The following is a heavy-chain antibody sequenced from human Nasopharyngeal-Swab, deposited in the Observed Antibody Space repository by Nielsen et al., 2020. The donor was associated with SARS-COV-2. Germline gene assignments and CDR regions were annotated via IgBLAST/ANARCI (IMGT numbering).Heavy chain of an antibody. Sequence: SLKISCAASGFTFDDYAMHWVRQAPGKGLEWVSGISWNSGSIGYADSVKGRFTISRDNAKNSLYLQMNSLRAEDTALYYRAKDFFYGDAGDWYFDLWGRGTLVTVSS. CDR3: AKDFFYGDAGDWYFDL. D-gene: IGHD4-17*01. V-gene: IGHV3-9*01. CDR1: GFTFDDYA. CDR2: ISWNSGSI. J-gene: IGHJ2*01.